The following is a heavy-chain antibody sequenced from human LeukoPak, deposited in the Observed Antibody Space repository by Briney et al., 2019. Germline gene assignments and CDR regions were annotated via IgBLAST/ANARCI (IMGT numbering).Heavy chain of an antibody. V-gene: IGHV4-39*01. CDR3: ARRHGDTAMVPYWYFDL. Sequence: PSETLSLTCTVSGGSISSSSYSWGWIRQPPGKGLEWIGSIYYSGSTYYNPSLKSRVTISVDTSKNQFSLKLSSVTAADTAVYYCARRHGDTAMVPYWYFDLWGRGTLVTVSS. CDR2: IYYSGST. J-gene: IGHJ2*01. CDR1: GGSISSSSYS. D-gene: IGHD5-18*01.